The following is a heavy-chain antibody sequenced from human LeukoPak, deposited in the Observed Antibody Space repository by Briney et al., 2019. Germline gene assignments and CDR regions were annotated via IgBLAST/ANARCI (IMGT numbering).Heavy chain of an antibody. CDR2: ISPGSTTI. CDR1: GFTFVSHG. CDR3: ARVRGPTVTTMYFDY. D-gene: IGHD4-17*01. V-gene: IGHV3-48*01. J-gene: IGHJ4*02. Sequence: GGSLGLSCAASGFTFVSHGMIWVRQAPGKGLEWLSYISPGSTTINSADSVKDRFTTSRDKAKSSLFLQMNSLRAEDTAVYYCARVRGPTVTTMYFDYWGQEALVTVPS.